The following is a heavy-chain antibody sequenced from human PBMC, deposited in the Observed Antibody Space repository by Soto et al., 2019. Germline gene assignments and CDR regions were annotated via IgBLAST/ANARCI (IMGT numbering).Heavy chain of an antibody. D-gene: IGHD2-8*01. CDR1: GFTFSSYS. V-gene: IGHV3-21*01. CDR3: ASGFTNGVIPRFVQYYYGLGV. Sequence: PGGSLRLSCAASGFTFSSYSMNWVRQAPGKGLEWVSCIDTSSDYIYYADSVKGRFTISRDNAKNALYLQLNSLSAEDTAVYYCASGFTNGVIPRFVQYYYGLGVWGPRTKGTGPS. CDR2: IDTSSDYI. J-gene: IGHJ6*01.